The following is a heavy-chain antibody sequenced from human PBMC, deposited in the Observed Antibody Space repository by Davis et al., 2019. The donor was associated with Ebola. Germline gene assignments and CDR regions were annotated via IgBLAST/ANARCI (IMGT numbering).Heavy chain of an antibody. Sequence: ASVHVSCKASGYPFTGYGISWVRQAPGQGLEWMGWITTYNGNTNYAQKLQGRVTMTTDTSTSTAYMELRSLRSDDTAVYFCARGDYDILTGTNPRYFHYGMDVWGQGTTVTVSS. CDR1: GYPFTGYG. J-gene: IGHJ6*02. V-gene: IGHV1-18*01. D-gene: IGHD3-9*01. CDR2: ITTYNGNT. CDR3: ARGDYDILTGTNPRYFHYGMDV.